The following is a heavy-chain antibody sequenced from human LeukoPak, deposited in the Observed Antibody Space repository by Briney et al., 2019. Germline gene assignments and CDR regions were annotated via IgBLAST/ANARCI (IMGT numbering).Heavy chain of an antibody. J-gene: IGHJ4*02. CDR3: VRVREITGMEAGGYFDY. V-gene: IGHV4-31*03. Sequence: SQTLSLTCTVSGGSISSGGYSWSWIRQHPGKGLEWIGYIYYSGSTYYNPSLKSRVTISVDTSKNQFSLKLSSVTAADTAVYYCVRVREITGMEAGGYFDYWGQGTLVTVSS. CDR1: GGSISSGGYS. CDR2: IYYSGST. D-gene: IGHD1-20*01.